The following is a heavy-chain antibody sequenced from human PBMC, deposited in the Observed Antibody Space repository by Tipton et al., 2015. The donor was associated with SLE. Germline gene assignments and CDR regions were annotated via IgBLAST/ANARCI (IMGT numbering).Heavy chain of an antibody. CDR2: IYYTGVT. CDR1: GDSISSHY. Sequence: TLSLTCTVSGDSISSHYWSWIRQPPGKGLEWIGYIYYTGVTKYSPSLKSRVSISADTSKNQFSLKLTSVTAADTAVYYCSLGYDVFYIGGLGTMVTVSS. CDR3: SLGYDVFYI. D-gene: IGHD3-22*01. V-gene: IGHV4-59*11. J-gene: IGHJ3*02.